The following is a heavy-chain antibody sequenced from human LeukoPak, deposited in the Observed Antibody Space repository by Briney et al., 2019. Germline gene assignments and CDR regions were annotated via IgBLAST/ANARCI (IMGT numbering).Heavy chain of an antibody. V-gene: IGHV1-24*01. D-gene: IGHD3-10*01. Sequence: GASVKVSCKVSGYTLTELSMHWVRQAPGKGLEWMGGFDPEDGETIYAQKFQGRVTMTEDTSTDTAYMELSSLRSEDTAVYYCATYIWFGELFSTRPPEYWGQGTPVTGSS. CDR1: GYTLTELS. CDR2: FDPEDGET. J-gene: IGHJ4*02. CDR3: ATYIWFGELFSTRPPEY.